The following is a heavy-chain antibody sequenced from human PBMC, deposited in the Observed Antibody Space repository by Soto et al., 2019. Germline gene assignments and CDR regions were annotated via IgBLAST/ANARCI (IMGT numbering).Heavy chain of an antibody. CDR1: GFTFDDFA. CDR3: VKGRGSYEVKFGMDV. J-gene: IGHJ6*02. CDR2: VDWNSGST. Sequence: GGSLRLSCAASGFTFDDFAMHWVRQAPGKGLEWVSGVDWNSGSTAYADSVKGRFTISRDNARNSLYLQMNSLRAEDTALYYCVKGRGSYEVKFGMDVWGQGTMVTVSS. V-gene: IGHV3-9*01. D-gene: IGHD6-25*01.